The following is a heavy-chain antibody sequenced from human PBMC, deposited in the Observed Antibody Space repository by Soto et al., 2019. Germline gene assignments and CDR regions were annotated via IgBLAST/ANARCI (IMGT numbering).Heavy chain of an antibody. J-gene: IGHJ4*02. V-gene: IGHV3-7*01. CDR3: ARDGILWFGNGGY. CDR1: GFTFSSYW. D-gene: IGHD3-10*01. Sequence: GGSLRLSCAASGFTFSSYWMSWVRQAPGKGLEWVANIKQDGSEKYYVDSVKGRFTISRDNAKNSLYLQMNSLRAEDTAVYYCARDGILWFGNGGYWGQGTLVTVSS. CDR2: IKQDGSEK.